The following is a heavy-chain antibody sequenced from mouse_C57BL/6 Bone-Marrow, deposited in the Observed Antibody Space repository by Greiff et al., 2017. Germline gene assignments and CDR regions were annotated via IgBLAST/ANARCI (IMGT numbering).Heavy chain of an antibody. D-gene: IGHD2-3*01. CDR1: GFNIKNTY. CDR3: ARSDGYLFYAMDY. Sequence: DVQLQESVAELVRPGASVKLSCTASGFNIKNTYMPWVKQRPEQGLEWIGRIDPANGNTKYAPKFQGKATITADTSSNTAYLQLSSLTSEDTAIYYCARSDGYLFYAMDYWGQGTSVTVSS. CDR2: IDPANGNT. J-gene: IGHJ4*01. V-gene: IGHV14-3*01.